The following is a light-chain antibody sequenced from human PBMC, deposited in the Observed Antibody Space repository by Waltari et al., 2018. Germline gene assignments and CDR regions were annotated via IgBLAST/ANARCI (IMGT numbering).Light chain of an antibody. CDR2: EVS. V-gene: IGLV2-14*01. CDR1: SSDF. J-gene: IGLJ2*01. CDR3: SSYTGTSTHMV. Sequence: QSALTQPASVSGSPGQSITISCTGTSSDFVSWYQQNPGKAPKLLIYEVSSRPSGVSDRFSGCKSGNTASLTISGLQAEDEAAYHCSSYTGTSTHMVFGGGTQVTVL.